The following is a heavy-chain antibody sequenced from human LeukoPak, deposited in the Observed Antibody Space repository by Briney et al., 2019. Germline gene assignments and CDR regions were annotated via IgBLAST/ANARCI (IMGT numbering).Heavy chain of an antibody. V-gene: IGHV3-53*01. CDR2: IYSGGST. CDR1: GFTVSSNY. Sequence: QSGGSLRLSCAASGFTVSSNYMSWVRQAPGKGLEWVSVIYSGGSTYYADSVKGRFTISRDNSKNTLYLQMNSLRAEDTAVYYCGSFRMGATTGFDYWGQGTLVTVSS. CDR3: GSFRMGATTGFDY. J-gene: IGHJ4*02. D-gene: IGHD1-26*01.